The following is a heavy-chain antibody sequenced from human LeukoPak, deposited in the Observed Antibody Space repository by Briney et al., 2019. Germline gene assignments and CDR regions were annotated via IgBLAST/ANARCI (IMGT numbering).Heavy chain of an antibody. CDR1: GFTLSSYA. D-gene: IGHD6-13*01. V-gene: IGHV3-23*01. CDR3: AKQSAGSAAWYSLHYDF. Sequence: GGSLRLSCAASGFTLSSYAMTWVRQAPGRGLEWVPSVDGGGGGTYYDDSVKGRFTISRDNSKDTLYLQMNGLRAEDTAVYFCAKQSAGSAAWYSLHYDFWGQGTLVTVSS. CDR2: VDGGGGGT. J-gene: IGHJ4*02.